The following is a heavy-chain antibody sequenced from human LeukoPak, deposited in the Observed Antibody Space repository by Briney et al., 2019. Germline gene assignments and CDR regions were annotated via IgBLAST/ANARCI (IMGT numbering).Heavy chain of an antibody. J-gene: IGHJ3*02. CDR1: GGSISSYY. CDR2: IYYSGST. D-gene: IGHD3-9*01. CDR3: ARDNLGYDILTGYYNAGAFDI. Sequence: SETLSLTCTVSGGSISSYYWSWIRQPPGKGLEWIGYIYYSGSTNYNPSLKSRVTISVDTSKNQFSLKLSSVTAADTAVYYCARDNLGYDILTGYYNAGAFDIWGQGTMVTVSS. V-gene: IGHV4-59*01.